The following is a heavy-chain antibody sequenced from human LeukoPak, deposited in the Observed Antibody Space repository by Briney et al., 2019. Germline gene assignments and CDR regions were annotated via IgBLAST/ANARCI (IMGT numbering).Heavy chain of an antibody. D-gene: IGHD2-21*01. CDR2: ISGSGGST. V-gene: IGHV3-23*01. CDR1: GFTFSSYA. Sequence: GGSLRLSCAASGFTFSSYAMSWVRQAPGKGLEWVSAISGSGGSTYYADSVKGRFTISRDNSKNSLYLQMNSLRAEDTAVYYCARDSGDSLDYWGQGTLVTVSS. J-gene: IGHJ4*02. CDR3: ARDSGDSLDY.